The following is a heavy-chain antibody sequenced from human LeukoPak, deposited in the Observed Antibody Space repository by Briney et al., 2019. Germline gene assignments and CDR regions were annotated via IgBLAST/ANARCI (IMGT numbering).Heavy chain of an antibody. D-gene: IGHD3-22*01. CDR3: SSRKDTMILFQH. CDR1: GFSFSEHG. Sequence: GGSLRLSCTASGFSFSEHGMHWVRQAPGKGLEWVSAISGSGGSTYYADSVKGRFTISRDNSKNTLYLQMSSLRAEDTAVYYCSSRKDTMILFQHWGQGTLVTVSS. J-gene: IGHJ1*01. V-gene: IGHV3-23*01. CDR2: ISGSGGST.